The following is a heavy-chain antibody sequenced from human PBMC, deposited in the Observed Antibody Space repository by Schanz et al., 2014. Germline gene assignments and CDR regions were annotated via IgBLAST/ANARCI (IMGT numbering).Heavy chain of an antibody. J-gene: IGHJ4*02. D-gene: IGHD3-10*01. Sequence: EVHLLESGGGLVPPGGSLRLSCAASGFNFSDYAMCWVRQAPGKGLVWVARINSVGSNTDYADSVTGRFTISRDNSKNTLYLQMNSLRPEDTAVYYCAKYRGYYRVSGSYRELEYWGQGTLVTVSS. V-gene: IGHV3-23*01. CDR1: GFNFSDYA. CDR2: INSVGSNT. CDR3: AKYRGYYRVSGSYRELEY.